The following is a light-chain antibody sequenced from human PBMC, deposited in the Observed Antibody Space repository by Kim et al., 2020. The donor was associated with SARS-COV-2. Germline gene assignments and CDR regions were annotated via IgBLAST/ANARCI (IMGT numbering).Light chain of an antibody. CDR1: QYIDRY. V-gene: IGKV1-12*01. CDR3: QHANSFPLT. J-gene: IGKJ5*01. Sequence: DIQMTQSPSSVSASVGDRVTVTCRASQYIDRYLAWYQQKPGKPPKLLIYAASSLQSGVPSRFSGSGSGTDFTLTISSLQPEDFATYFCQHANSFPLTIGQGTRLEIK. CDR2: AAS.